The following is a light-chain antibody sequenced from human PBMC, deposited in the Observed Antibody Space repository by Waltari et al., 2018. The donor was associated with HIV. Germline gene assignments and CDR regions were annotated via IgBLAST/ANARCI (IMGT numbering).Light chain of an antibody. Sequence: QSALTQPPSASGSPGQSVTISCTGTSSDIGDYKYVSWYQQHPGKAPKLMIYEVSQRPSGVPDRFSGSKSGNTASLTVSGLQAEDKAYYYCSSYAGSDNYVVFGGGTKLTVL. J-gene: IGLJ2*01. CDR1: SSDIGDYKY. V-gene: IGLV2-8*01. CDR2: EVS. CDR3: SSYAGSDNYVV.